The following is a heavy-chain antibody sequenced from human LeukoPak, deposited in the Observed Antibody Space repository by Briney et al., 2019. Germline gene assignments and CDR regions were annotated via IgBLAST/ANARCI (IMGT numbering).Heavy chain of an antibody. V-gene: IGHV1-69*02. CDR2: IIPILGIA. Sequence: SVKVSCKASGGTFSSYTISWVRQAPGQGLEWMGRIIPILGIANYAQKFQGRVTITADKSTSTAYMELSSLRSEDTAVYYCARTPPPTTVVTPDWYFDLWGRGTLVTVSS. J-gene: IGHJ2*01. CDR1: GGTFSSYT. CDR3: ARTPPPTTVVTPDWYFDL. D-gene: IGHD4-23*01.